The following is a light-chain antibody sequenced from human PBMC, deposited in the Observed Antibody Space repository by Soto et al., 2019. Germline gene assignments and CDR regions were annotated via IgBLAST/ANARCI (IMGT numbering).Light chain of an antibody. CDR3: QQYGSSPRT. CDR2: GAS. CDR1: QSVSRSY. J-gene: IGKJ2*01. V-gene: IGKV3-20*01. Sequence: EIVLTQSPGTLSLSPGERATLSCRASQSVSRSYLAWYQQKPGQAPRLLIYGASSRATGIPDRFSGSGSGTDFTLTISRLEPEEFAVYYWQQYGSSPRTFGQGTKLEIK.